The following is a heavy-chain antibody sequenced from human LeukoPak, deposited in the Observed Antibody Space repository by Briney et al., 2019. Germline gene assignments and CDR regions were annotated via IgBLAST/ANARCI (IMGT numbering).Heavy chain of an antibody. J-gene: IGHJ5*02. CDR3: ARATANYGGNSGWFDP. CDR2: IYYSGST. V-gene: IGHV4-59*01. D-gene: IGHD4-23*01. Sequence: ASETLSLTCTVSGGSISSYYWSWIRQPPGKGLEWIGYIYYSGSTNYNPSLKSRVTISVDTSKNQFSLKLSSVTAADTAVYYRARATANYGGNSGWFDPWGQGTLVTVSS. CDR1: GGSISSYY.